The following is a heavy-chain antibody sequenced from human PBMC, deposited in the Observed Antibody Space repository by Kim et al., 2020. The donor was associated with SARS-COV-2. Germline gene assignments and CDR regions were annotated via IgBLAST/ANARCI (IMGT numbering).Heavy chain of an antibody. Sequence: ASVKVSCKASGYTFTSYYMHWVRQAPGQGLEWMGIINPSGGSTSYAQKFQGRVTMTRDTSTSTVYMELSSLRSEDTAVYYCARAVKLELREVWFDPWGQGTLVTVSS. CDR2: INPSGGST. J-gene: IGHJ5*02. D-gene: IGHD1-7*01. CDR1: GYTFTSYY. CDR3: ARAVKLELREVWFDP. V-gene: IGHV1-46*01.